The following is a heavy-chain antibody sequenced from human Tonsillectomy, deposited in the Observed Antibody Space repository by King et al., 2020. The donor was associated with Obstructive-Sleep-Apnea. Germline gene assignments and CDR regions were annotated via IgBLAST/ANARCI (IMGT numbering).Heavy chain of an antibody. CDR3: ARGPDCSSTSCYYNWLDP. CDR1: GGSFSGYY. Sequence: QVQIQQWGAGLLKPSETLSLTCAVYGGSFSGYYWSWIRQPPGKGLEWIGEINHSGTTNYNPSLKSRVPRSVDTSKHQFTLKLSSVNAADTAVYYCARGPDCSSTSCYYNWLDPWGQGTLVTVSS. V-gene: IGHV4-34*01. J-gene: IGHJ5*02. CDR2: INHSGTT. D-gene: IGHD2-2*01.